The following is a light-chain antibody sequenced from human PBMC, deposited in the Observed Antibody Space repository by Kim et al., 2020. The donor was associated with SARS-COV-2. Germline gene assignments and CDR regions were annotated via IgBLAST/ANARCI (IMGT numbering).Light chain of an antibody. V-gene: IGKV1-8*01. CDR1: QGISSY. CDR2: GAS. J-gene: IGKJ4*01. Sequence: AIRMTQSPSSLSASTGDRVTITCRASQGISSYLAWYQQKPGKAPKLLISGASTLQSGVPSRFSGSGSGTDFTLTISCLQSEDFATYYCQQYYSYPRIFGGGTKVDIK. CDR3: QQYYSYPRI.